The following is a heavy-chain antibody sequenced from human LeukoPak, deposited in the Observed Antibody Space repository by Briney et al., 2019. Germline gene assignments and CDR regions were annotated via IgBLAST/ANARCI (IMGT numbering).Heavy chain of an antibody. CDR2: IGGSGGTT. Sequence: LPGGSLSLSCAASGFTFSSYAMSWVRPAPGKGREWVSSIGGSGGTTNYAASVKGRFTISRDNSKTTLYLQINSLRAEDTAVYDCAKDYDDTRLNYFDPWGQGTLVTVSS. V-gene: IGHV3-23*01. CDR3: AKDYDDTRLNYFDP. D-gene: IGHD4-17*01. J-gene: IGHJ5*02. CDR1: GFTFSSYA.